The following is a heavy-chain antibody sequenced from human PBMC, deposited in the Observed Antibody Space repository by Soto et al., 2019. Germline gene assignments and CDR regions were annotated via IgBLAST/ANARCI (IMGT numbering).Heavy chain of an antibody. CDR1: GDSVSTNSAT. Sequence: PSQTLSLTCVISGDSVSTNSATWNWIRQSPSRGLEWLGRTYLRSKWYNEYAVSVKSRIAIRPDTSKNLFSLQLSSLRSEDTAVYYCARVRGYDFFYGMDVWGQGTTVTVSS. V-gene: IGHV6-1*01. CDR2: TYLRSKWYN. D-gene: IGHD3-3*01. J-gene: IGHJ6*02. CDR3: ARVRGYDFFYGMDV.